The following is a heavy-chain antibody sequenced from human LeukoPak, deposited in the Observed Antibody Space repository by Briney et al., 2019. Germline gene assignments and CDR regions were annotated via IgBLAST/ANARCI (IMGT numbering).Heavy chain of an antibody. V-gene: IGHV4-61*01. CDR3: ARARDCSGGSCYSRYFDY. D-gene: IGHD2-15*01. CDR2: IYYSGST. Sequence: PSETLSLTCTVSGGSFSSGSYYWSWIRQPPGKGLEWIGYIYYSGSTNYNPSLKSRVTISVDTSKNQFSLKLSSVTAADTAVYYCARARDCSGGSCYSRYFDYWGQGTLVTVSS. J-gene: IGHJ4*02. CDR1: GGSFSSGSYY.